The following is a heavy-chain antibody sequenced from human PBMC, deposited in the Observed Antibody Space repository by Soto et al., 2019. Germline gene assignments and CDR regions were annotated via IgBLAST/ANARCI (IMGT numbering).Heavy chain of an antibody. Sequence: QVQLQESGPGLVKPSETLSLTCTVSGGSISSYYWSWIRQPPGKGLEWIGYINYSGNTNYNPSLKSRVTISVXXAXKXXSLKLSSVTAADTAVYYCARHWGRTTVTTYDWFDPWGQGTLVTVPS. V-gene: IGHV4-59*08. CDR3: ARHWGRTTVTTYDWFDP. J-gene: IGHJ5*02. CDR2: INYSGNT. D-gene: IGHD4-17*01. CDR1: GGSISSYY.